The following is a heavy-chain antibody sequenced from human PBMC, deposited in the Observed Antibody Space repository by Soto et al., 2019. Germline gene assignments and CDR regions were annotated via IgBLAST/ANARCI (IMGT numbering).Heavy chain of an antibody. CDR2: ISSSSSYI. CDR1: GFTFSSYS. CDR3: ARDRRVAAAGIVVVLGVDAFDI. V-gene: IGHV3-21*01. D-gene: IGHD6-13*01. Sequence: EVQLVESGGGLVKPGGSLRLSCAASGFTFSSYSMNWVRQAPGKGLEWVSSISSSSSYIYYADSVKGRFTISRDNAKNSLYLQMNSLRAEDTAVYYCARDRRVAAAGIVVVLGVDAFDIWGQGTMVTVSS. J-gene: IGHJ3*02.